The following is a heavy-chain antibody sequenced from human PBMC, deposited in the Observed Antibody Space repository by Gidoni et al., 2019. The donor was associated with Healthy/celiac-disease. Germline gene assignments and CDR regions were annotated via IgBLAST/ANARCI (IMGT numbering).Heavy chain of an antibody. CDR2: ISSSSSYR. V-gene: IGHV3-21*01. CDR1: GFTFSSYS. J-gene: IGHJ4*02. D-gene: IGHD3-22*01. Sequence: EVQLVESGGGLVKPGGSLRLSCAASGFTFSSYSMNWVRQGPGTGLEWVSAISSSSSYRYYADSVKGRFTISRDNAKNSLYLQMNSLSAEDTAVYYCARDSDSSVPPPYWGQGTLVTVSS. CDR3: ARDSDSSVPPPY.